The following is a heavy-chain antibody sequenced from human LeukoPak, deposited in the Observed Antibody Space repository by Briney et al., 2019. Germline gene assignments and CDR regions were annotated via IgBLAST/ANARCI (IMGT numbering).Heavy chain of an antibody. CDR2: IYYSGST. J-gene: IGHJ4*02. V-gene: IGHV4-59*01. Sequence: SETLSLTCTVSGGSISSYYWSWIRQPPGKGLEWIGHIYYSGSTNYNPSLKSRVTISVDTSKNQFSLKLSSVTDADTAVYYCAKTMVRGLYYFDQWGQGTLVTVSS. D-gene: IGHD3-10*01. CDR1: GGSISSYY. CDR3: AKTMVRGLYYFDQ.